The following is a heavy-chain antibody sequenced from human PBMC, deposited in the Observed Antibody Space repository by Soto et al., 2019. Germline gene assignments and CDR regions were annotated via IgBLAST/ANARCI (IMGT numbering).Heavy chain of an antibody. CDR2: ISSTSSVI. D-gene: IGHD2-2*02. J-gene: IGHJ3*01. V-gene: IGHV3-21*06. CDR3: LRGGRGYTRDDVLDA. CDR1: GFTFRSYS. Sequence: EVPLVESGGGLVQPGGSLRLSCVDSGFTFRSYSMNWVRQAPGKGLEWVASISSTSSVIWYADSLKGRFTISRDNAKNSLFLQMDSLRADDTAVYYCLRGGRGYTRDDVLDAWGHGTMVTVSS.